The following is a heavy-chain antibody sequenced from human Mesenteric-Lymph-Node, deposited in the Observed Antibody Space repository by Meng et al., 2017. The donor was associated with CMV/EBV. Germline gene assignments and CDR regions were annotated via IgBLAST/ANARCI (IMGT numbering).Heavy chain of an antibody. CDR1: GFTFSRSA. CDR2: ISYDGSSE. V-gene: IGHV3-30-3*01. CDR3: ASRRGMTTLTYLDY. D-gene: IGHD4-11*01. J-gene: IGHJ4*02. Sequence: GESLKISCAASGFTFSRSAMYWVRQAPGKGLEWVAFISYDGSSEYYADSVRGRFTVSRDSSKNTLYLQMNSLRAADTAMYYCASRRGMTTLTYLDYWGPGTLVTVSS.